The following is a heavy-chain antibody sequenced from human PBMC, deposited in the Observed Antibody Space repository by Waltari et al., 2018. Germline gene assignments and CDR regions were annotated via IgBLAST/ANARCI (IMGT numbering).Heavy chain of an antibody. CDR3: ARRSDPSSGWPHDAFDI. V-gene: IGHV4-34*01. J-gene: IGHJ3*02. D-gene: IGHD6-19*01. Sequence: QVQLQQWGAGLLKPSETLSLTCAVSGGSFSGSYWSWNRPRPGKGLEWIGEINHSGSTNYNPSLKSRVTISVDTSKNQFSLKLSSVTAADTAVYYCARRSDPSSGWPHDAFDIWGQGTMVTVSS. CDR2: INHSGST. CDR1: GGSFSGSY.